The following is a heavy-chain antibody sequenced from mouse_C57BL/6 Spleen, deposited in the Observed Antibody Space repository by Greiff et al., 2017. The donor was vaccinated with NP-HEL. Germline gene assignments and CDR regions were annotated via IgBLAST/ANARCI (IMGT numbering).Heavy chain of an antibody. CDR1: GFTFSDYG. J-gene: IGHJ2*01. D-gene: IGHD1-1*01. CDR3: ARPGKEYYFDY. CDR2: ISSGSSTI. V-gene: IGHV5-17*01. Sequence: EVQLVESGGGLVKPGGSLKLSCAASGFTFSDYGMHWVRQAPEKGLEWVAYISSGSSTIYYADIVKGRFTISRDNAKNTLFLQMTSLRSEDTAMYYCARPGKEYYFDYWGQGTTLTVSS.